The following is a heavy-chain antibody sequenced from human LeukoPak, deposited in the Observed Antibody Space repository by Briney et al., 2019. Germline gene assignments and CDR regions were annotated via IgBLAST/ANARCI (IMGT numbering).Heavy chain of an antibody. J-gene: IGHJ4*02. V-gene: IGHV1-2*02. CDR3: ARSTTAMVTLAFDY. Sequence: GASAKVSCKASGYTFTGYYMHWVRQAPGQGLEWMGWINPNSGGTNYAQKFQGRVTMTRDTSISTAYMELSRLRSDDTAVYYCARSTTAMVTLAFDYWGQGTLVTVSS. CDR2: INPNSGGT. CDR1: GYTFTGYY. D-gene: IGHD5-18*01.